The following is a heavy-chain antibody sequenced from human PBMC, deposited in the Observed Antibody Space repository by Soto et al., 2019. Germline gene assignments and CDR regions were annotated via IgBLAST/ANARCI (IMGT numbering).Heavy chain of an antibody. CDR3: ARDSQTMTHNWFDP. CDR1: GFTFSSYG. V-gene: IGHV3-33*01. Sequence: GGSLRLSCAASGFTFSSYGMHWVRQAPGKGLEWVAVIWYDGSNKYYADSVKGRFTISRDNSKNTLYLQMNSLRAEDTAVYYCARDSQTMTHNWFDPWGQGTLVTVSS. J-gene: IGHJ5*02. D-gene: IGHD3-22*01. CDR2: IWYDGSNK.